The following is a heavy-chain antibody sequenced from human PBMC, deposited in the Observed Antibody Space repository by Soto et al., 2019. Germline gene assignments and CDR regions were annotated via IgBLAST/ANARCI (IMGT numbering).Heavy chain of an antibody. CDR2: IKSKTDGGTT. Sequence: EVQLVESGGGLVKPGGSLRLSCAASGFTFSNAWMSWVRQAPGKGLEWVGRIKSKTDGGTTDYAAPVKGRFTISRDDSKNTLYLQINSLKTEDTAVFYCTTATVTQLDAFDIWGQGTMVTVSS. J-gene: IGHJ3*02. V-gene: IGHV3-15*01. CDR1: GFTFSNAW. D-gene: IGHD4-17*01. CDR3: TTATVTQLDAFDI.